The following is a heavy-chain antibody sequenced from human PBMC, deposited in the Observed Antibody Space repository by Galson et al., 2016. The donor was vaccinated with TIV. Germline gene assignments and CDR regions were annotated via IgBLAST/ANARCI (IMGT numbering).Heavy chain of an antibody. D-gene: IGHD3-9*01. V-gene: IGHV1-69*05. CDR2: IIPIFGTP. CDR1: GGTFSAYA. CDR3: ARDRPHILTGSDVDY. J-gene: IGHJ4*02. Sequence: SVKVSCKASGGTFSAYAINWVRQAPGQGLEWMGGIIPIFGTPNYAQKFQGRVTITTDESTNTAYMELSSLRSDDTAVYYCARDRPHILTGSDVDYWGQGTLVTVSS.